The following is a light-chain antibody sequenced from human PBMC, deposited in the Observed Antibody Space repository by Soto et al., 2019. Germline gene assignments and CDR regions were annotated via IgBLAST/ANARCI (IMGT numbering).Light chain of an antibody. CDR1: QSIRGS. Sequence: DIQMTQSPSSLSASVGDRVTIACRASQSIRGSLNWYQQKPGKAPKLLIYDASTLQSGVPSRFSGSGSGTDFTLTISSLQPEDFATYYCQQSYSAPRTFGQGTRVEIK. J-gene: IGKJ1*01. CDR3: QQSYSAPRT. V-gene: IGKV1-39*01. CDR2: DAS.